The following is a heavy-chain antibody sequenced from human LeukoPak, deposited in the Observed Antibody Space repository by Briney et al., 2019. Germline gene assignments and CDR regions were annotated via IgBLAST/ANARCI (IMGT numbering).Heavy chain of an antibody. V-gene: IGHV3-7*01. Sequence: QPGGSLRLSCAASGFIFKSYWMSWVRQAPGKGLEWVANIKQDGSEKYYVDSVKGRFTISRDNAKNSLYLQMNSLRAEDTAVYYCARLAYYYDSSGYDPFDYWGQGTLVTVSS. CDR1: GFIFKSYW. CDR3: ARLAYYYDSSGYDPFDY. CDR2: IKQDGSEK. J-gene: IGHJ4*02. D-gene: IGHD3-22*01.